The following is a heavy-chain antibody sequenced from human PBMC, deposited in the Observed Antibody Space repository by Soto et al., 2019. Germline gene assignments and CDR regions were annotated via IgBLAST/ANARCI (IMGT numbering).Heavy chain of an antibody. D-gene: IGHD1-1*01. CDR1: GYAFTTYG. Sequence: QVHLVQSGAEVKKPGASVKVSCKGSGYAFTTYGITLVRQAPGQGLEWMGWISAHNGNTNYAQKLQGRVTVTRDTSTSTAYMELRSLRSDGTAVYYCARGRYGDYWGQGALVTVSS. CDR3: ARGRYGDY. J-gene: IGHJ4*02. V-gene: IGHV1-18*01. CDR2: ISAHNGNT.